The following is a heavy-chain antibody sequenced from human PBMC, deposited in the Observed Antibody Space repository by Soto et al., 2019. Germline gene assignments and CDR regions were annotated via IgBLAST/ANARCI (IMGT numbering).Heavy chain of an antibody. Sequence: PGGSLRLSCAASGFTFSSYWMSWVRQAPGKGLEWVANIKQDGSEKYYVDSVKGRFTISRDNAKNSLYLQMNSLRAEDTAVYYCARDKYYDFWSGSNWFDPWGQGTLVTVSS. V-gene: IGHV3-7*01. J-gene: IGHJ5*02. CDR3: ARDKYYDFWSGSNWFDP. CDR2: IKQDGSEK. D-gene: IGHD3-3*01. CDR1: GFTFSSYW.